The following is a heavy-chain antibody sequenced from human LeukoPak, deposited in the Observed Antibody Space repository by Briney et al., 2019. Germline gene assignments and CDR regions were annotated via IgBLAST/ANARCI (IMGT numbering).Heavy chain of an antibody. D-gene: IGHD5-18*01. J-gene: IGHJ6*03. Sequence: SETLSLTCAVYGGSFSGYYWSWIRQPPGKGLEWIGEINHSGSTNYNPSLKSRVTISVDTSKNQFSLKLSSVTAADTAVYYCASTEDYSYGSDYYYYMDVWGKGTTVTISS. CDR3: ASTEDYSYGSDYYYYMDV. V-gene: IGHV4-34*01. CDR2: INHSGST. CDR1: GGSFSGYY.